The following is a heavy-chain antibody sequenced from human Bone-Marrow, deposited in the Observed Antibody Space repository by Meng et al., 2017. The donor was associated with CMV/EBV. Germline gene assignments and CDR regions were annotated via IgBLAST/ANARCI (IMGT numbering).Heavy chain of an antibody. V-gene: IGHV3-15*01. CDR1: AFTFSNAW. D-gene: IGHD1-26*01. J-gene: IGHJ4*02. CDR2: IKSKTDGGTT. Sequence: GGSLRLSCAASAFTFSNAWMSWVRQVPGKGLEWVGRIKSKTDGGTTDYAAPVKGRFTISRDDSKNTLYLQMNSLTTEDIAVYYCTTGRDGAGRWGFDYWGQGTLVTVSS. CDR3: TTGRDGAGRWGFDY.